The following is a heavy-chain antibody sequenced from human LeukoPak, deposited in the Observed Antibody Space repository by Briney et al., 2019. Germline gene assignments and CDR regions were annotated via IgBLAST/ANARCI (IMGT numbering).Heavy chain of an antibody. V-gene: IGHV1-8*03. CDR3: ARGRATETIMIKSMVAFDF. CDR2: INPNSANT. CDR1: GYTFTNYD. J-gene: IGHJ3*01. Sequence: GASVKVSCKASGYTFTNYDIYWVRQATGQGLEWMGWINPNSANTGYAQKFHDRVTITRNTSIGTAYMELSSLTSDDTAIYYCARGRATETIMIKSMVAFDFWGQGTMVAVSS. D-gene: IGHD4-11*01.